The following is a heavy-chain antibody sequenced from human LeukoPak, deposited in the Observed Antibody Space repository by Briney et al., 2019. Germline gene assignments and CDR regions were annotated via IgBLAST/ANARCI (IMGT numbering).Heavy chain of an antibody. CDR1: GITFSTYG. D-gene: IGHD1-1*01. CDR3: ARGTHYFDY. J-gene: IGHJ4*02. V-gene: IGHV3-48*01. Sequence: GGSLRLSCAGSGITFSTYGMNWVRQAPGRGLEWVSYISLSSSAIYYADSVKGRFTISRDNAKNSLFLQMNSLRAEDTAVYYCARGTHYFDYWGQGNLVTVSS. CDR2: ISLSSSAI.